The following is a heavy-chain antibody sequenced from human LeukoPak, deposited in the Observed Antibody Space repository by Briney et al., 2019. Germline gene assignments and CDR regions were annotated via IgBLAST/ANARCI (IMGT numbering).Heavy chain of an antibody. CDR2: IHHSGST. CDR3: ARRPRHFDWFSSKNHPYYYYMDV. J-gene: IGHJ6*03. D-gene: IGHD3-9*01. Sequence: SETLSLTCAVYGGSFSGYYWSWIRQPPGKGLEWIGEIHHSGSTNYNPSLKSRVTISADTSKNQFSLKLSSVTAADTAVYYCARRPRHFDWFSSKNHPYYYYMDVWGKGTTVTVSS. V-gene: IGHV4-34*01. CDR1: GGSFSGYY.